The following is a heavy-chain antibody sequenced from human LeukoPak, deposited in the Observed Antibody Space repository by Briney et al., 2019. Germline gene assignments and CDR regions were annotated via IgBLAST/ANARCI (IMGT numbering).Heavy chain of an antibody. CDR2: ISAYNGNT. CDR1: GYTFTSYG. CDR3: AGGPHAGYGGTRVPLDY. D-gene: IGHD4-23*01. Sequence: GASVKVSCKASGYTFTSYGISWVRQAPGQGLEWMGWISAYNGNTNYAQKLQGRVTMTTDTSTSTAYMELRSLRSDDTAVYYCAGGPHAGYGGTRVPLDYWGQGTLVTVSS. V-gene: IGHV1-18*01. J-gene: IGHJ4*02.